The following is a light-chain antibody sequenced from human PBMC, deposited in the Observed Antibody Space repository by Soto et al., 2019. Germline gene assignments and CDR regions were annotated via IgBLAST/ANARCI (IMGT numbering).Light chain of an antibody. Sequence: EIGLTQSPGTLSLSTGERATLSCRASQSVSTNYLAWYQQKPGQAPRLLIYGASSRATGIPDRFSGSGSGTDFTLTISRLEPEDFAVYYCQQYGSSPWTFGQGTKV. V-gene: IGKV3-20*01. CDR3: QQYGSSPWT. CDR2: GAS. J-gene: IGKJ1*01. CDR1: QSVSTNY.